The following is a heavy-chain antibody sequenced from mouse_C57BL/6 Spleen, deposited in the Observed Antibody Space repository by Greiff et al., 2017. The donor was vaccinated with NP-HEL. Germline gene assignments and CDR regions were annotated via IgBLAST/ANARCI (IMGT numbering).Heavy chain of an antibody. J-gene: IGHJ2*01. V-gene: IGHV1-59*01. D-gene: IGHD1-1*01. Sequence: QVHVKQPGAELVRPGTSVKLSCKASGYTFTSYWMHWVKQRPGQGLEWIGVIDPSDSYTNYNQKFKGKATLTVDTSSSTAYMQLSSLTSEDSAVYYCARGRGSSVDYWGQGTTLTVSS. CDR2: IDPSDSYT. CDR1: GYTFTSYW. CDR3: ARGRGSSVDY.